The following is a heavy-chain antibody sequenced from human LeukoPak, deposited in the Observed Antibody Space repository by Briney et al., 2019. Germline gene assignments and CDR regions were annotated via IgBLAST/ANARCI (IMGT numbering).Heavy chain of an antibody. V-gene: IGHV4-34*01. CDR3: ARDRRSTSLRGIDP. CDR2: INHSGST. Sequence: SETLSLTCAVYGGSFNGYYWIWIRQPPGKGLEWIGEINHSGSTNYNPSLKSRVTISVDTSKNQFSLKLSPVTAADTAVYYCARDRRSTSLRGIDPWGQGTLVTVSS. J-gene: IGHJ5*02. CDR1: GGSFNGYY. D-gene: IGHD2-2*01.